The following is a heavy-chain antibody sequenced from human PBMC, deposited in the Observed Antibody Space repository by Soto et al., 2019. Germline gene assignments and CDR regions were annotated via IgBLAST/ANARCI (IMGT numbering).Heavy chain of an antibody. V-gene: IGHV3-15*01. J-gene: IGHJ4*02. Sequence: GGSLRLPCAASGFTLSNAWMSWVRQAPGKGLEWVGRIKSKTDGGTTDYAAPVKGRFTISRDDSKNTQYLQINSLKTEDTAVYYCTTDIPWNNAGLFDYWGQGTLVTVSS. CDR2: IKSKTDGGTT. D-gene: IGHD1-1*01. CDR1: GFTLSNAW. CDR3: TTDIPWNNAGLFDY.